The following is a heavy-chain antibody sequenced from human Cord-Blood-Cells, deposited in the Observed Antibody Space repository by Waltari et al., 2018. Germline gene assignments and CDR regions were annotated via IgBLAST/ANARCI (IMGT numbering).Heavy chain of an antibody. J-gene: IGHJ4*02. D-gene: IGHD2-15*01. CDR3: ARDIAVGSFDY. CDR2: IYHSGST. V-gene: IGHV4-38-2*02. CDR1: GYSISSGYY. Sequence: QVQLQESGPGLVKPSETLSLTCAVSGYSISSGYYWGWIRQPPGKGLEWIGSIYHSGSTYYTPSLKSRGTISVDTSKNQFSRKLSSVTAADTAVYYCARDIAVGSFDYWGQGTLVTVSS.